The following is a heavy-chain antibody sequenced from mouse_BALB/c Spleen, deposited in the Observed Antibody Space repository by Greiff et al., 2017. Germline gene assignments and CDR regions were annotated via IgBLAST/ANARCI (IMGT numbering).Heavy chain of an antibody. CDR2: IYPGGGYT. J-gene: IGHJ4*01. D-gene: IGHD1-1*01. Sequence: VQLQQSGAELVRPGTSVKISCKASGYTFTNYWLGWVKQRPGHGLEWIGDIYPGGGYTNYNEKFKGKATLTADTSSSTAYMQLSSLTSEDSAVYFCAIGSSSRYYAMDYWGQGTSVTGSS. CDR1: GYTFTNYW. V-gene: IGHV1-63*02. CDR3: AIGSSSRYYAMDY.